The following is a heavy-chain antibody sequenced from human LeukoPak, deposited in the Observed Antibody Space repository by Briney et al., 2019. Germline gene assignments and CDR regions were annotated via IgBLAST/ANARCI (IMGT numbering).Heavy chain of an antibody. D-gene: IGHD2-15*01. CDR3: AGVISATGYFDY. V-gene: IGHV4-59*01. J-gene: IGHJ4*02. Sequence: SSETLSLTCTVSGGSINSYHWTWIRQPPGKGLEWIGYIYPSGTTNCNPSLKSRVTISIDTSKNQFSLKLSTVTAADTAVYYCAGVISATGYFDYWGQGTLVTVSS. CDR1: GGSINSYH. CDR2: IYPSGTT.